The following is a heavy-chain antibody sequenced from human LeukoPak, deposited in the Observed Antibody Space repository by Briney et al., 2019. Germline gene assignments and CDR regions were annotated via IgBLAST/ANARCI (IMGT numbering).Heavy chain of an antibody. J-gene: IGHJ6*02. D-gene: IGHD1-7*01. CDR3: ARDTELLPTIDYYYGMDV. CDR2: ISGSGGST. Sequence: GGSLRLSCVAFGFIFSNYAMSWVRQAPGKGLEWVSAISGSGGSTYYADSVKGRFTISRDNSKNTPYLQMNSLRAEDTAVYYCARDTELLPTIDYYYGMDVWGQGTTVTVSS. V-gene: IGHV3-23*01. CDR1: GFIFSNYA.